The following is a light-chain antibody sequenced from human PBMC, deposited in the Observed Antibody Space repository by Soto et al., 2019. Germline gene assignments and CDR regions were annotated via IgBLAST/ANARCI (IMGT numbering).Light chain of an antibody. CDR2: EVT. Sequence: QSALAQPASVSGSPGQSITISCTGTNSDVGGYNFVSWYQQHPGKAPNLMLYEVTHRPSGVSDRFSGSKSGNTASLTISGLQAEDEADYYCFSYVRGASYVFGSGTKLTVL. J-gene: IGLJ1*01. CDR1: NSDVGGYNF. CDR3: FSYVRGASYV. V-gene: IGLV2-14*03.